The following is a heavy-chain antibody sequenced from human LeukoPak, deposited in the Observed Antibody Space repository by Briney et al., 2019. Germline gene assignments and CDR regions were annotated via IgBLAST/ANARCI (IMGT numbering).Heavy chain of an antibody. J-gene: IGHJ5*02. CDR1: GGSISSYY. CDR3: ARGGYSSSWFLNWFDP. Sequence: SETLSLTCTVSGGSISSYYWSWIRQPPGKGLEWIGYIYYNGGTNYNPSLRSRVTISVDTSKNQFSLKLSSVTAADTAVYYCARGGYSSSWFLNWFDPWGQGTLVTVSS. D-gene: IGHD6-13*01. CDR2: IYYNGGT. V-gene: IGHV4-59*01.